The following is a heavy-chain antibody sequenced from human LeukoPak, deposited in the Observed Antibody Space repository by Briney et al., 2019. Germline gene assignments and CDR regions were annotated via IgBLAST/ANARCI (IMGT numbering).Heavy chain of an antibody. CDR3: ASPCYCSNTSCLRWYY. CDR2: IHYSGSN. CDR1: GGSISSSSYY. Sequence: SETLSLTCTVSGGSISSSSYYWGWIRQPPGKGLEWIGNIHYSGSNYYNPSLKSRVAISVDTSKNQFFLKLSSVTAADTAVYYCASPCYCSNTSCLRWYYWGQGTLVTVSS. V-gene: IGHV4-39*01. J-gene: IGHJ4*02. D-gene: IGHD2-2*01.